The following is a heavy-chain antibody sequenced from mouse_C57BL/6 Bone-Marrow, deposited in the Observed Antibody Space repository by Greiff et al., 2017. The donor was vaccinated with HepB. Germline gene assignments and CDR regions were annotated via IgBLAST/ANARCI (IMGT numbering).Heavy chain of an antibody. D-gene: IGHD1-1*01. CDR2: IFPGSGST. V-gene: IGHV1-75*01. Sequence: VQVVESGPELVKPGASVKISCKASGYTFTDYYINWVKQRPGQGLEWIGWIFPGSGSTYYNEKFKGKATLTVDKSSSTAYMLLSSLTSEDSAVYFCARGDYYGSSPCYFDYWGQGTTLTVSS. J-gene: IGHJ2*01. CDR3: ARGDYYGSSPCYFDY. CDR1: GYTFTDYY.